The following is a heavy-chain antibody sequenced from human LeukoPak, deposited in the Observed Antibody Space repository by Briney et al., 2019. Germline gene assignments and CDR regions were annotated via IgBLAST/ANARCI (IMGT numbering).Heavy chain of an antibody. Sequence: PSETLSLTCAVYGGSFSGHSWTWIRQPPGKGLEWIGEINHTGSTSYKPSLKSRVTVSVDTSKNQFSLNLSSVTAADTAVYYCARGNYDFWSGKRGFDPWGQGTLVTVSS. CDR1: GGSFSGHS. CDR2: INHTGST. CDR3: ARGNYDFWSGKRGFDP. J-gene: IGHJ5*02. D-gene: IGHD3-3*01. V-gene: IGHV4-34*01.